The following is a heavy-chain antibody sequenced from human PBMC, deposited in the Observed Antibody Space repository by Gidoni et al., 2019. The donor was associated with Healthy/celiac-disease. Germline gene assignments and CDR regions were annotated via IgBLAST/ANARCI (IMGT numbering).Heavy chain of an antibody. CDR2: IIPIFGTA. V-gene: IGHV1-69*01. D-gene: IGHD6-19*01. CDR3: ARDLKRAVAGTFAFDI. J-gene: IGHJ3*02. CDR1: GGTFSSSA. Sequence: QVQLVQSGAEVKKPGSSVKVSCKASGGTFSSSAISWVRQAPGQGLEWMGGIIPIFGTANYAQKFQGRVTITADESTSTAYMELSSLRSEDTAVYYCARDLKRAVAGTFAFDIWGQGTMVTVSS.